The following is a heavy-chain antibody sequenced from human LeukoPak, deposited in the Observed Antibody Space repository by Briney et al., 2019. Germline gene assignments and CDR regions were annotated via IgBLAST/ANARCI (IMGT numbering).Heavy chain of an antibody. CDR2: IYFSGNT. J-gene: IGHJ5*02. Sequence: SETLSLTCTVSGGSISSSSYYWGWIRRPPGKGLEWIGTIYFSGNTYYNPSLKSRVTISVDTSKNQFSLKLTSVTAADTAVYYCAKPDYGDYSSWFDPWGQGTLVTVFS. V-gene: IGHV4-39*01. D-gene: IGHD4-17*01. CDR3: AKPDYGDYSSWFDP. CDR1: GGSISSSSYY.